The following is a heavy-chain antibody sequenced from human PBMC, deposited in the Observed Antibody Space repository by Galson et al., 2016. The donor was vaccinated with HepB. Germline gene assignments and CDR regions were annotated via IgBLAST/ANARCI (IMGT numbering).Heavy chain of an antibody. CDR2: VNPRSGGT. CDR3: ARGRVESSSGYGGIDF. Sequence: SVKVSCKASGYTFTGYYMHWVRQAPGQGLEWMGWVNPRSGGTNFARKLQDSVTLTRDKSINTAYMDLSRLSSDDTAVYYCARGRVESSSGYGGIDFWGQGTLVTVSS. D-gene: IGHD6-13*01. J-gene: IGHJ4*02. CDR1: GYTFTGYY. V-gene: IGHV1-2*02.